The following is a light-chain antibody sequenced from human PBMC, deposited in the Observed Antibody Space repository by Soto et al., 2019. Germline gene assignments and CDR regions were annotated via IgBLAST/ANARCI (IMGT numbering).Light chain of an antibody. CDR2: DNN. CDR1: SSNIGAGSA. J-gene: IGLJ1*01. Sequence: QLVLTQPPSVSGAPGQRVTISCTGGSSNIGAGSAVHWYQQLPGTAPKLLMCDNNSRPSGVPDRFSGSKSGTSASLAITGLQAEDEADYYCQSYDSRLSGYVFGSGTKLTVL. V-gene: IGLV1-40*01. CDR3: QSYDSRLSGYV.